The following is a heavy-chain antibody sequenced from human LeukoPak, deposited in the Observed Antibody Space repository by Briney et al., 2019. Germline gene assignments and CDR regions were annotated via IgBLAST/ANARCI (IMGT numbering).Heavy chain of an antibody. D-gene: IGHD5-18*01. J-gene: IGHJ6*02. CDR1: GFTFSSFS. CDR3: ASFDTAMAPPLYYYGMDV. Sequence: PGGSLRLSCAASGFTFSSFSMTWVRQAPGKGLEWVSSISRSSSYIYYADSVKGRFTISRDNAKNSLYLQMNSLRAEDTAVYYCASFDTAMAPPLYYYGMDVWGQGTTVTVSS. V-gene: IGHV3-21*01. CDR2: ISRSSSYI.